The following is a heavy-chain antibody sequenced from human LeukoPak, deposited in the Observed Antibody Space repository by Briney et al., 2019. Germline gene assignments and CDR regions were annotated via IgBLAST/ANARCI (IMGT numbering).Heavy chain of an antibody. V-gene: IGHV4-59*01. CDR2: IYYSGST. CDR3: ARASIGYCSSTSCPNPYMDV. J-gene: IGHJ6*03. Sequence: SETLSLTCAVYGGSFSGYYWSWIRQPPGKGLEWIGYIYYSGSTNYNPSLKSRVTISVDTSKNQFSLKLSSVTAADTAVYYCARASIGYCSSTSCPNPYMDVWGKGTTVTVSS. CDR1: GGSFSGYY. D-gene: IGHD2-2*01.